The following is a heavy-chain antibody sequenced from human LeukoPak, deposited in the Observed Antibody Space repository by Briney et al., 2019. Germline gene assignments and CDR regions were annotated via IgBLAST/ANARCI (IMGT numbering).Heavy chain of an antibody. CDR2: INPSGGST. D-gene: IGHD2-15*01. J-gene: IGHJ4*02. V-gene: IGHV1-46*01. CDR3: ARDLDRTTGGVVVAATLDY. Sequence: ASVKVSCKASGYTFTGHFIHWVRQAPGQGLEWMGIINPSGGSTSYAQKFQGRVTMTRDTSTSTVYMELSSLRSEDTAVYYCARDLDRTTGGVVVAATLDYWGQGTLVTVSS. CDR1: GYTFTGHF.